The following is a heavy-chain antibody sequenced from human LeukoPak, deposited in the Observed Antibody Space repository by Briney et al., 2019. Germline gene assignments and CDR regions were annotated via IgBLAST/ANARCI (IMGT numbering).Heavy chain of an antibody. V-gene: IGHV4-39*01. Sequence: KPSETLSLTCTVSGGSISSSSYYWGWIRQPPGKGLEWIGSIYYSGSTYYNPSLKSRVTISVDTSKNQFSLKLSSVTAADTAVYYCARQNFDWLLRLAYYFDYWGQGTLVTVSS. D-gene: IGHD3-9*01. CDR1: GGSISSSSYY. J-gene: IGHJ4*02. CDR2: IYYSGST. CDR3: ARQNFDWLLRLAYYFDY.